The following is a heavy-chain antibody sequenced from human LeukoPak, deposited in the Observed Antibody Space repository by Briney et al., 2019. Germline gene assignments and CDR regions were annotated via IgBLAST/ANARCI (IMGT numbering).Heavy chain of an antibody. Sequence: GGSLRLSCAASGFTFSSYEMNWVRQAPGKGLEWVGRIKRKSDGGTTEFAAPVKGRFTILRDDSKTTLYLQMNRLKTEDTGVYYFTTEVRAYFDYWGHGALVTVSS. J-gene: IGHJ4*01. V-gene: IGHV3-15*01. CDR2: IKRKSDGGTT. CDR3: TTEVRAYFDY. CDR1: GFTFSSYE.